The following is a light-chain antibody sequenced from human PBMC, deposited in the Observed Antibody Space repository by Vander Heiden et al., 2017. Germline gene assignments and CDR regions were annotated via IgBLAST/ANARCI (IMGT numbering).Light chain of an antibody. Sequence: QSALTQPASISGYRGQSITISCAGTSSDVGNYNYVSWYQQHPGKAPKLVIYDVTNRPSGVSNRFSGAKSGNTASLTISGLQPEDEADYYCSSYTTSSTQVFGTGTKVTVL. CDR3: SSYTTSSTQV. J-gene: IGLJ1*01. CDR2: DVT. CDR1: SSDVGNYNY. V-gene: IGLV2-14*03.